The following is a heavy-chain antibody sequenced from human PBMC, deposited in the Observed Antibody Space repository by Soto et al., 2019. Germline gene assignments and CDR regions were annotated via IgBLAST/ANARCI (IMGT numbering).Heavy chain of an antibody. CDR3: AKDRYYDTPGWFDP. Sequence: LRLSCVGSGFTFRDHAMRWVRQAPGRGLEWVSAISANGASIQHADSVKGRFSVSRDNAKNTVYLQMDNLRTEDSAVYYCAKDRYYDTPGWFDPWGQGSRVTVSS. V-gene: IGHV3-23*01. J-gene: IGHJ5*02. D-gene: IGHD3-22*01. CDR1: GFTFRDHA. CDR2: ISANGASI.